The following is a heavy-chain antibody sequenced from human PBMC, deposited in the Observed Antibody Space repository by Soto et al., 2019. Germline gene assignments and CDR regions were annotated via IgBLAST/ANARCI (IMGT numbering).Heavy chain of an antibody. J-gene: IGHJ4*02. Sequence: GXXLRLSFAASGLTFSRYGVDWVRPAPGKGLEWVAVISYDGSNKYSADSVKGRFTISRDNSKNTLYLQMNSLRAPDTAVYYCAKALGFSSGWYQFDYWGQGTLVTVSS. CDR3: AKALGFSSGWYQFDY. CDR1: GLTFSRYG. V-gene: IGHV3-30*18. CDR2: ISYDGSNK. D-gene: IGHD6-19*01.